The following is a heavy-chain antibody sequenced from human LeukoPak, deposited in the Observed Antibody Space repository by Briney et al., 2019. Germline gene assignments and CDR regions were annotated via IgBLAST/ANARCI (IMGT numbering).Heavy chain of an antibody. V-gene: IGHV4-59*01. CDR1: GGSINSYY. Sequence: SETLSLTCTVSGGSINSYYWSWIRQPPGKGLEWIGYIYYSGSTDYNPSLKNRVTISVDTSKNQFSLRLSSVTAADTAVYYCARVTGYMTEDYFDYWGQGTLITVSS. D-gene: IGHD6-13*01. CDR2: IYYSGST. J-gene: IGHJ4*02. CDR3: ARVTGYMTEDYFDY.